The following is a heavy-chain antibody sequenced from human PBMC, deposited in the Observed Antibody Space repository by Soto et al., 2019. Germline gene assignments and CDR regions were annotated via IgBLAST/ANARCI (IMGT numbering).Heavy chain of an antibody. CDR2: IYPGDSDT. Sequence: PGESLXISCKGSGYXFTSYWIGWVRQMPGKGLEWMGIIYPGDSDTRYSPSFQGQVTISADKSISTAYLQWSSLKASDTAMYYCARQLDSSGYYWAIWGQGTMVTVSS. CDR1: GYXFTSYW. D-gene: IGHD3-22*01. CDR3: ARQLDSSGYYWAI. V-gene: IGHV5-51*01. J-gene: IGHJ3*02.